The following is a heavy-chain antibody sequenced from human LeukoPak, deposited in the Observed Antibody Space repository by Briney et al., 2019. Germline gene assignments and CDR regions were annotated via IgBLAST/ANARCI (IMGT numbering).Heavy chain of an antibody. J-gene: IGHJ4*02. Sequence: GGSLRLSCGASSFTFSSYVMSWVRQAPGKGLEWVTFIRYDGSNKYYADSVKGRFTISRDNSKNTLYLQINSLRAEDTAVYYCASFRGVGWDFVYWGQGTLVTVSS. CDR3: ASFRGVGWDFVY. CDR1: SFTFSSYV. D-gene: IGHD3-10*01. V-gene: IGHV3-30*02. CDR2: IRYDGSNK.